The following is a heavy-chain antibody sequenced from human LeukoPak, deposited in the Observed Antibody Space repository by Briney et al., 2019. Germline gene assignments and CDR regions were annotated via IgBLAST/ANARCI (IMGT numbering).Heavy chain of an antibody. V-gene: IGHV4-39*01. CDR2: INYSGST. CDR1: GGSISSSSYY. J-gene: IGHJ4*02. CDR3: ARTSVKSSGWEPTAFDY. Sequence: SETLSLTCTVSGGSISSSSYYWGWIRQPPGKGLEWIGSINYSGSTYYNPSLKSRVTIYVDTSKNQFSLKLSSVTAADTAVYYCARTSVKSSGWEPTAFDYWGQGTLVTVSS. D-gene: IGHD6-19*01.